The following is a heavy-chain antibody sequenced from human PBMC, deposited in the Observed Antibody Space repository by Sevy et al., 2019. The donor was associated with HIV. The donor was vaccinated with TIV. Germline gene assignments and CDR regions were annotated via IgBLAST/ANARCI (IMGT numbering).Heavy chain of an antibody. CDR1: GFSFSNAW. D-gene: IGHD1-26*01. V-gene: IGHV3-15*01. J-gene: IGHJ4*02. CDR3: TAGVGASDFDY. CDR2: IKSKTEGATR. Sequence: GGSLRLSCAASGFSFSNAWMSWVRQAPGKGLEWVGRIKSKTEGATRDFAAPVKGRLLISRDDSRNTVYLQMNSLKTEDAAVYYCTAGVGASDFDYWGQGTLVTVSS.